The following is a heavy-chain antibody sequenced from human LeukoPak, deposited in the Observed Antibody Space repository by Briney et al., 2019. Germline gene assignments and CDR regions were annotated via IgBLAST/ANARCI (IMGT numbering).Heavy chain of an antibody. CDR3: ARGGTYYPCIDY. D-gene: IGHD1-26*01. V-gene: IGHV1-18*01. CDR2: VSAYNGKT. CDR1: GYTFTSSY. J-gene: IGHJ4*02. Sequence: ASVKVSCKASGYTFTSSYINWVRQAPGQGLEWMGWVSAYNGKTSYVQNFQGRVTMTTDSSTNTAYMDLTSLTSDDTAVYYCARGGTYYPCIDYWGQGTLVTVS.